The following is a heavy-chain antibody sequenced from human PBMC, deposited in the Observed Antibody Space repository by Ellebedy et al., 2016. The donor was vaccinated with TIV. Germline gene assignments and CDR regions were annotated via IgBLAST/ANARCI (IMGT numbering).Heavy chain of an antibody. Sequence: GESLKISCAASEFTVDNNYMAWVRQAPGKGLEWVSSIGSSAYTTHYADSVKGRFTISRDNSRTTLYLKRNSLRGEDTAVYFCAKGVRYTTGWGGALDIWGQGAMVTVSS. D-gene: IGHD2-8*02. CDR2: IGSSAYTT. J-gene: IGHJ3*02. CDR3: AKGVRYTTGWGGALDI. CDR1: EFTVDNNY. V-gene: IGHV3-23*01.